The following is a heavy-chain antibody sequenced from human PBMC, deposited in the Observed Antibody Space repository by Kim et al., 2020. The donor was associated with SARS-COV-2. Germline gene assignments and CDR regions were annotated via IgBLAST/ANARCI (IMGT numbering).Heavy chain of an antibody. D-gene: IGHD3-22*01. V-gene: IGHV4-59*01. CDR2: IYYSGST. Sequence: SETLSLTCTVSGGSISSYYWSWIRQPPGKGLEWIGYIYYSGSTNYNPSLKSRVTISVDTSKNQFSLKLSSVTAADTAVYYCAREGRYDSSGYFPFDYWGQGTLVTVSS. CDR1: GGSISSYY. J-gene: IGHJ4*02. CDR3: AREGRYDSSGYFPFDY.